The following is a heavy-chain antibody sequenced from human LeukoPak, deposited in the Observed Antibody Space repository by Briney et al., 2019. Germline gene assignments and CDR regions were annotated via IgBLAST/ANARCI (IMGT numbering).Heavy chain of an antibody. CDR3: ARVDCSSTSCYAYDAFDI. CDR1: GGTFSSYA. V-gene: IGHV1-18*01. J-gene: IGHJ3*02. D-gene: IGHD2-2*01. Sequence: ASVKVSCKASGGTFSSYAISWVRQAPGQGLEWMGWISAYNGNTNYAQKLQGRVTMTTDTSTSTAYMELRSLRSDDTAVYYCARVDCSSTSCYAYDAFDIWGQGTMVTVSS. CDR2: ISAYNGNT.